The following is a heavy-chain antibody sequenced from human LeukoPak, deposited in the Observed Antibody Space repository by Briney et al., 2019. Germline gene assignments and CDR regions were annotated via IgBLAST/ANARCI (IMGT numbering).Heavy chain of an antibody. CDR1: GYSFSSNW. Sequence: GESLKISCKGSGYSFSSNWIGWVRQMPGKGLEWMGIIYPSDSDTRYSPSFQGQVTISADKSISTAYLQWSSLKASDTAMYYCARRAYGDYEGDYFDYWGQGTLVTVSS. CDR2: IYPSDSDT. D-gene: IGHD4-17*01. V-gene: IGHV5-51*01. J-gene: IGHJ4*02. CDR3: ARRAYGDYEGDYFDY.